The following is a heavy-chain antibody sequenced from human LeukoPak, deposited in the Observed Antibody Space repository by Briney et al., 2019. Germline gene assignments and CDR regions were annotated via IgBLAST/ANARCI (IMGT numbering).Heavy chain of an antibody. CDR1: GFSLSTSGVG. Sequence: SGPTLVKPTQTLTLTCTFSGFSLSTSGVGVGWIRQPPGKALEWLALIFWGDDKRYSPSLKTRLTVTKDTSKNQVVLTMTNVDPVDTATYYCAHRRGYRNCFDPWGQGTLVTVSS. D-gene: IGHD5-24*01. CDR3: AHRRGYRNCFDP. V-gene: IGHV2-5*02. J-gene: IGHJ5*02. CDR2: IFWGDDK.